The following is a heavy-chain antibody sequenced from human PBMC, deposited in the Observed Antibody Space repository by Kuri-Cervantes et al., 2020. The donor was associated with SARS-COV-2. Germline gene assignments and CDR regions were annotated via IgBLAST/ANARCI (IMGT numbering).Heavy chain of an antibody. V-gene: IGHV1-18*01. J-gene: IGHJ4*02. D-gene: IGHD6-13*01. Sequence: SVNVSCKASGYTFTSYGISWVRQAPGQGLEWMGWISAYNGNTNYAQKLQGRVTMTTDTSTSTAYMELRSLRSDDTAVYYCARARYSGRAHNNFDYWGQGTLVTVSS. CDR3: ARARYSGRAHNNFDY. CDR1: GYTFTSYG. CDR2: ISAYNGNT.